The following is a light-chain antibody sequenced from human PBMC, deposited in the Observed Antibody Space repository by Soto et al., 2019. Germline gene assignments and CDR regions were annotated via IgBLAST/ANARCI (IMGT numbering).Light chain of an antibody. CDR2: EVT. V-gene: IGLV2-14*01. CDR3: SSYSSSSTLGV. Sequence: QPVLTPPASVSVSPGQSITIYCIGTRSDIGIFNYVSWYQQHPGKAHKLIIYEVTNRPSGVSDRFSGSKSGNKASLNISGLQADDEADYYCSSYSSSSTLGVFGGGTKVTVL. CDR1: RSDIGIFNY. J-gene: IGLJ3*02.